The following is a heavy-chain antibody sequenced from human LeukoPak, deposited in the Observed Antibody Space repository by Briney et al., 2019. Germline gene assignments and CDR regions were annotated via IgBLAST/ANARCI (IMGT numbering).Heavy chain of an antibody. Sequence: SGTLSLTCAVSGGSISSSNWWSWVRQPPGKGLEWIGEIYHSGSTNYNPSLKSRVTISVDKSKNQFSLKLSSVTAADTAVYYCANLGYCSSTSCYERGWFDPWGQGTLVTVSS. V-gene: IGHV4-4*02. D-gene: IGHD2-2*01. CDR2: IYHSGST. CDR3: ANLGYCSSTSCYERGWFDP. CDR1: GGSISSSNW. J-gene: IGHJ5*02.